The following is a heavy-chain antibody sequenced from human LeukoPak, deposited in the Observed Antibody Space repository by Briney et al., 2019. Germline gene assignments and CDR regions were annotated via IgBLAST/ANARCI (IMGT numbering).Heavy chain of an antibody. D-gene: IGHD2-2*01. Sequence: GRSLRLSCAASGFTFNSYTMNWVRRAPGKGLEWVSSISSSSSTMYYADSVKGRFTVSRDNAKSSMYLQMNSLRAEDTAVYYCARDGSGLGYCSSPNCRGAFDVWGQGIMVTVSS. CDR1: GFTFNSYT. V-gene: IGHV3-48*01. CDR2: ISSSSSTM. J-gene: IGHJ3*01. CDR3: ARDGSGLGYCSSPNCRGAFDV.